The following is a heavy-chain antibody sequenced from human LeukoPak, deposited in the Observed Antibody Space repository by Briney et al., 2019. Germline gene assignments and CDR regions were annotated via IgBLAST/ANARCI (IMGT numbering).Heavy chain of an antibody. J-gene: IGHJ4*02. Sequence: GGSLRLSCAASGFTFSSYAMGWVRQAPGKGLQWVSSISDGGHSTYFADSVRGRFTLSRDNSKNTLYLQMNSLRDEDTAIYYCAKSYCSSGTCHSYLPYYFDYWGQGTLVTVSS. CDR1: GFTFSSYA. V-gene: IGHV3-23*01. D-gene: IGHD2-15*01. CDR2: ISDGGHST. CDR3: AKSYCSSGTCHSYLPYYFDY.